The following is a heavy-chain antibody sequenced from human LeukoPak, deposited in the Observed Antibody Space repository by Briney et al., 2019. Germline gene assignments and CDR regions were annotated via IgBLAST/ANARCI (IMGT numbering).Heavy chain of an antibody. J-gene: IGHJ4*02. V-gene: IGHV3-73*01. CDR3: TTGNTGTDY. CDR1: GFTFSGSA. Sequence: ETGGSLRLSCAASGFTFSGSAMHWVRQASGKGLEWVGLIRGKANSYATAYAASVKGRFTISRDDSKNTAYLQMNSLKTEDTAVYYCTTGNTGTDYWGQGTLVTVSS. D-gene: IGHD1-26*01. CDR2: IRGKANSYAT.